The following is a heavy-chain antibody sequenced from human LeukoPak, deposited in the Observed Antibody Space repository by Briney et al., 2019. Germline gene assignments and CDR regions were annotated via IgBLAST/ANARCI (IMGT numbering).Heavy chain of an antibody. D-gene: IGHD6-13*01. CDR2: ISGSGGST. J-gene: IGHJ5*02. CDR1: GFTFSSYA. CDR3: AKDGPYSSSWYGWFDP. V-gene: IGHV3-23*01. Sequence: GGSLRLSCAASGFTFSSYAMSWVRQAPGKVLEWVSAISGSGGSTYYADSVKGRFTISRDNSKNTLYLQMNSLRAEDTAVYYCAKDGPYSSSWYGWFDPWGQGTLVTVSS.